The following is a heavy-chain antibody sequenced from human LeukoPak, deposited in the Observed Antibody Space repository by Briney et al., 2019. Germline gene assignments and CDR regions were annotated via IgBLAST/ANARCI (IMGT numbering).Heavy chain of an antibody. J-gene: IGHJ4*02. D-gene: IGHD2-15*01. V-gene: IGHV3-7*01. CDR1: GFTFNSFW. CDR2: IKEDGSEK. CDR3: TRDMGCSGGTCYSFYDY. Sequence: GGSLRLSCAASGFTFNSFWMTWVRQAPGKGLEWVANIKEDGSEKYYVDSVKGRFTISRDNAKNSLYLQLNSLRAEDTAVYYCTRDMGCSGGTCYSFYDYWGQGTLVTVSS.